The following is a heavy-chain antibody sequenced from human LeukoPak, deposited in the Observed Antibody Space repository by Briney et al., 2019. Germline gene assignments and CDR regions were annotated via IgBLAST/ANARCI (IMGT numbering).Heavy chain of an antibody. CDR1: GFTFGSDE. Sequence: GGSLRLSCAASGFTFGSDEMNWVRQAPGKGLEWISFISLSGSTIYYADSVKGRFTISRDNSKNSLYLQMSSLRADDTAVYYCARSTSRLINWGQGTLVTVSS. V-gene: IGHV3-48*03. J-gene: IGHJ4*02. CDR3: ARSTSRLIN. CDR2: ISLSGSTI. D-gene: IGHD2-2*01.